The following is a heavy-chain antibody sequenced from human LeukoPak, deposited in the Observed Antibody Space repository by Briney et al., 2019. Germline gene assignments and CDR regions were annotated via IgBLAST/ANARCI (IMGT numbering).Heavy chain of an antibody. V-gene: IGHV4-34*01. CDR3: ARGLSWHYGGFDY. J-gene: IGHJ4*02. Sequence: SETLSLTCAVYAGSFSGYYWSWIRQPPGKGLEWIGEINHSGSTNYNPSLKSRVTISIDTSKNQFSLKLSSVTAADTAVYYCARGLSWHYGGFDYWGQGTLVTVSS. CDR1: AGSFSGYY. CDR2: INHSGST. D-gene: IGHD1-7*01.